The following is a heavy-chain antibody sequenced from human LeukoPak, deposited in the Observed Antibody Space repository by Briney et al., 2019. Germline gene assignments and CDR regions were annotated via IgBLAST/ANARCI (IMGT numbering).Heavy chain of an antibody. CDR3: AKDRSWFGDHTFDY. V-gene: IGHV3-23*01. Sequence: GGSLRLSCAASGFSFSDFGMHWVRQAPGKGLEWVSAISGSGGSTYYADSVRGRFTISRDNSKNTLYLQMNSLRAEDTAVYYCAKDRSWFGDHTFDYWGQGTLVTVSS. D-gene: IGHD3-10*01. CDR1: GFSFSDFG. J-gene: IGHJ4*02. CDR2: ISGSGGST.